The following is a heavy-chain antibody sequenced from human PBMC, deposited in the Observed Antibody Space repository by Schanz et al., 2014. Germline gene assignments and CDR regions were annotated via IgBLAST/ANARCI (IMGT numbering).Heavy chain of an antibody. CDR2: ISSSSSYI. CDR3: VREVGAAAGLAWGLDY. Sequence: EVQLVESGGGLIQPGGSLRLSCVASGFTVSSNYMNWVRQAPGKGLEWVSSISSSSSYIYYADSVKGRFTISRDNAKSSLFLQMNSLRAEDTAVYYCVREVGAAAGLAWGLDYWGRGTLVTVSS. CDR1: GFTVSSNY. D-gene: IGHD6-13*01. V-gene: IGHV3-21*06. J-gene: IGHJ4*02.